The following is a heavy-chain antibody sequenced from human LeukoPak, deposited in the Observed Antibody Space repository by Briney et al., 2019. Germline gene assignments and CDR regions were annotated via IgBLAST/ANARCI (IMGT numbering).Heavy chain of an antibody. D-gene: IGHD6-6*01. J-gene: IGHJ6*03. CDR2: IYYSGST. CDR1: GGSLSSSSYY. CDR3: ARDWGVSARPGYMDL. Sequence: SETLSLTCTVSGGSLSSSSYYSGWIRHPPGEGLEWIGCIYYSGSTYYNPSLKSRLTISVDTSKNQFSLKLSSVTAADTAVYYCARDWGVSARPGYMDLWGKGTTVTVSS. V-gene: IGHV4-39*07.